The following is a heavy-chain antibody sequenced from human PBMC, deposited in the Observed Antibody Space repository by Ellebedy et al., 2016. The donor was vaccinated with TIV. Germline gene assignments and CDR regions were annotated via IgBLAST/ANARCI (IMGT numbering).Heavy chain of an antibody. D-gene: IGHD6-19*01. V-gene: IGHV3-30*04. CDR1: EFTFSYYA. Sequence: PGGSLRLSCAASEFTFSYYAMHWVRQAPGKGLEWVAVISSHGQTTYYADSVKGRFTISRDNSKDTLDLQMNSLRPEDTAVYYCTKEGAEAGRPAYLSYDHWGQGTLVTVSS. CDR3: TKEGAEAGRPAYLSYDH. J-gene: IGHJ4*02. CDR2: ISSHGQTT.